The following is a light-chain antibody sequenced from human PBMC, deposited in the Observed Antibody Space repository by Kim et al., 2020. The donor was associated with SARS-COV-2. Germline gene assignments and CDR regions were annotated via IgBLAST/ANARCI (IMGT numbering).Light chain of an antibody. CDR1: SLRSYY. CDR2: GKN. V-gene: IGLV3-19*01. Sequence: ALGQTVRITRQGDSLRSYYASWYQQKPGQAPVLVIYGKNNRPSGIPGRFSGSSSGNTASLTITGAQAEDEADYYCNSRDSSGNHLVFGGGTQLTVL. J-gene: IGLJ3*02. CDR3: NSRDSSGNHLV.